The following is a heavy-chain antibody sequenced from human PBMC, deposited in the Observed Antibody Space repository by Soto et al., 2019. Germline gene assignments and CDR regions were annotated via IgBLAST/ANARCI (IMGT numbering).Heavy chain of an antibody. D-gene: IGHD2-21*02. CDR1: GFTVSGSY. CDR2: IESGGTA. CDR3: AKDLGPLKLLNYVFYGLDV. J-gene: IGHJ6*02. V-gene: IGHV3-53*01. Sequence: GGSLRLSCNASGFTVSGSYMSWVRQSPEMGLEWVAVIESGGTAHYADSVKGRFTISRDNPNNIIYLQLHTLRAEDTAVYYCAKDLGPLKLLNYVFYGLDVWGQGTTVTVSS.